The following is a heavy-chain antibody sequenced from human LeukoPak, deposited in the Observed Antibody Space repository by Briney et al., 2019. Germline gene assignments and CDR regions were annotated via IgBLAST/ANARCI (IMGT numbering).Heavy chain of an antibody. D-gene: IGHD1-1*01. CDR2: IYYSGST. CDR3: ARFPTVRAYYYYYMDV. J-gene: IGHJ6*03. Sequence: SQTLSLTCTVSGGSISSGDYYWSWIRQPPGKGLEWIGYIYYSGSTYYNPSLKSRVTISVDTSKNHFSLELTSVTAADTAVYYCARFPTVRAYYYYYMDVWGKGTTVNVSS. CDR1: GGSISSGDYY. V-gene: IGHV4-30-4*08.